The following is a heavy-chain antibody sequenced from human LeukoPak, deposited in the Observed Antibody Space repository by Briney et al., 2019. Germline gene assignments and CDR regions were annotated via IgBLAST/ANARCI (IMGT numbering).Heavy chain of an antibody. CDR2: IYHSGST. CDR1: GASVSSIGYS. V-gene: IGHV4-30-2*01. Sequence: TSQTLSLTCVVSGASVSSIGYSWSWIRQPPGKGLEWIGYIYHSGSTYYNPSLKSRVTISVDTSKNQFSLKLSSVTAADTAVYYCARGNWGYYFDYWGQGTLVTVSS. J-gene: IGHJ4*02. CDR3: ARGNWGYYFDY. D-gene: IGHD3-16*01.